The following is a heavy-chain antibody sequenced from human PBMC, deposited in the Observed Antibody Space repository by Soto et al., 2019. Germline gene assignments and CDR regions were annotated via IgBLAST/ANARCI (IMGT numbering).Heavy chain of an antibody. J-gene: IGHJ6*02. Sequence: AVKVSCKASGYTFTSYDINWVRQATGQGLEWMGWMNPNSGNTGYAQKFQGRVTMTRNTSISTAYMELSSLRSEDTAVYYCARNLVTSYYYGSGRYYYYGMAVWGQGTKVTV. CDR3: ARNLVTSYYYGSGRYYYYGMAV. D-gene: IGHD3-10*01. V-gene: IGHV1-8*01. CDR2: MNPNSGNT. CDR1: GYTFTSYD.